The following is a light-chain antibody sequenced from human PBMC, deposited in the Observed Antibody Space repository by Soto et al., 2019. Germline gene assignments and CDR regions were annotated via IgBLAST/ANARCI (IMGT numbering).Light chain of an antibody. CDR2: GAS. CDR3: QQYNRWPPLT. V-gene: IGKV3-15*01. CDR1: QTVGTN. Sequence: ERVMTQSPVTLSVSPGERATLSCRASQTVGTNLAWYQQKPGQAPRLLIYGASTRATGIPARFSGSGSGTEFTLTISSLQSEDFAVYYCQQYNRWPPLTFGGGTKVEIK. J-gene: IGKJ4*01.